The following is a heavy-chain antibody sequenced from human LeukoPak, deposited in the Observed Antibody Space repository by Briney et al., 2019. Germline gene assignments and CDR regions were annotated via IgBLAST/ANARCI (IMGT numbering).Heavy chain of an antibody. V-gene: IGHV3-7*03. D-gene: IGHD2-21*01. Sequence: GGSLRPSCAASGFTFSNYWMTWVRQAPGKGLEWVANINQDGNDKYYVDSVRGRFTISRDNTKSSLFLQMNSLRAEDTAVYYCAVTRTRGDHWGQGTLVTVSS. J-gene: IGHJ4*02. CDR3: AVTRTRGDH. CDR1: GFTFSNYW. CDR2: INQDGNDK.